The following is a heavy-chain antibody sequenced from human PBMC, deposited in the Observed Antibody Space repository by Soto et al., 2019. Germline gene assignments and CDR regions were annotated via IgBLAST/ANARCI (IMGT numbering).Heavy chain of an antibody. V-gene: IGHV1-2*02. CDR1: GYTFTGYC. Sequence: ASVEVSCKASGYTFTGYCIHWVRQAPGQGLEWMGWINANNGGTNYAQKFQGRVTMTRDTSTSTAYMELRSLRSDDTAVYYCARYELCAFDFWGQGTMVTVSS. D-gene: IGHD3-16*01. CDR2: INANNGGT. J-gene: IGHJ3*01. CDR3: ARYELCAFDF.